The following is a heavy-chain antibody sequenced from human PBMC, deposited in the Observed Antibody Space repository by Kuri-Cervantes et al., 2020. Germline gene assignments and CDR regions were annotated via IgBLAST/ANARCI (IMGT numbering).Heavy chain of an antibody. CDR1: GYTFTSYG. D-gene: IGHD4-11*01. J-gene: IGHJ4*02. CDR2: ISAYNGNT. CDR3: ARDRRASVFDY. Sequence: ASVKVSCKASGYTFTSYGISWVRQAPGQGLEWMGWISAYNGNTNYAQKLQGRVTMTTDTSTSTACMELRSLRSDDTAVYYCARDRRASVFDYWGQGTLVTVSS. V-gene: IGHV1-18*01.